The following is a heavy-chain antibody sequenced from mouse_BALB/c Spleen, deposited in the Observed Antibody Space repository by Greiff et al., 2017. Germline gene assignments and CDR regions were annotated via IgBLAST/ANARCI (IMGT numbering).Heavy chain of an antibody. J-gene: IGHJ4*01. CDR1: GDSITSGY. V-gene: IGHV3-8*02. D-gene: IGHD1-1*02. Sequence: EVQRVESGPSLVKPSQTLSLTCSVTGDSITSGYWNWIRKFPGNKLEYMGYISYSGSTYYNPSLKSRISITRDTSKNQYYLQLNSVTTEDTATYYCARWGSYGEDYAMDYWGQGTSVTVSS. CDR2: ISYSGST. CDR3: ARWGSYGEDYAMDY.